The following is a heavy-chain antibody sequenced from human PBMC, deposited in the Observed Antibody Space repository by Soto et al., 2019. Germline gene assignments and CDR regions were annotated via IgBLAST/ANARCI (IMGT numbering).Heavy chain of an antibody. CDR1: GYTFTSYY. J-gene: IGHJ6*03. V-gene: IGHV1-46*03. CDR2: INPSGGST. Sequence: QVQLVQSGAEVKKPGASVTASCTASGYTFTSYYIHWVRQAPGQGLEWMGIINPSGGSTSYAQKFQGRVTMTRDTSTSTVYMEVSGLRSEDTAVYYCARDQEPSTLYYDYYYMDVWGKGTTVTVSS. CDR3: ARDQEPSTLYYDYYYMDV.